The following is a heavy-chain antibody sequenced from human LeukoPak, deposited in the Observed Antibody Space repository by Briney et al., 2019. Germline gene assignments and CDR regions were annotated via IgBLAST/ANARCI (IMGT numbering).Heavy chain of an antibody. CDR3: AKGFSYFGSGSYFDY. CDR1: GFSFSSYA. J-gene: IGHJ4*02. Sequence: PGGSLRLSCAASGFSFSSYAMNWVRQAPGKGLEWVSGINGGGGDTYYTDSVKGRFTISRDNSKNTLYLQMNSLRAEDTAVYYCAKGFSYFGSGSYFDYWGQGSLVIVSS. CDR2: INGGGGDT. D-gene: IGHD3-10*01. V-gene: IGHV3-23*01.